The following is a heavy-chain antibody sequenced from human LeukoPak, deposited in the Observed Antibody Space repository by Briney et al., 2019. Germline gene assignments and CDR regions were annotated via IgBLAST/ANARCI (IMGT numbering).Heavy chain of an antibody. CDR1: GFTFSGYA. Sequence: GGSLRLSCAASGFTFSGYAMSWVRQAPGKGLEWVSAISGSGGSTYYADSVKGRFTISRDNSKNTLYLQMNSLRAEDTAVYYSAAGATTYYYDSSGHWGQGTLVTVSS. CDR2: ISGSGGST. J-gene: IGHJ4*02. CDR3: AAGATTYYYDSSGH. D-gene: IGHD3-22*01. V-gene: IGHV3-23*01.